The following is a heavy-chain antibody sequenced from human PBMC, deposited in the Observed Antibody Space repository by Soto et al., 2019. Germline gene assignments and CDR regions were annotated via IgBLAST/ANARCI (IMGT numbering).Heavy chain of an antibody. CDR3: ARSVILTGGSYKGLIRLHYFDT. CDR1: GDSMSSSNW. CDR2: AHHSGRT. V-gene: IGHV4-4*02. J-gene: IGHJ4*02. Sequence: SETLSLTCTASGDSMSSSNWWNWVRQPPGKGLEWIGEAHHSGRTNYNPSLKSRVTISVDRSQNRFSLKLSSVTAADTAVYYCARSVILTGGSYKGLIRLHYFDTWGPGTLVTVSS. D-gene: IGHD3-9*01.